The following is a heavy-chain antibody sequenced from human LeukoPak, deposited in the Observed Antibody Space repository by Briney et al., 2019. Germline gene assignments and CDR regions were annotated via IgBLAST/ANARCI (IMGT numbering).Heavy chain of an antibody. J-gene: IGHJ4*02. D-gene: IGHD5-12*01. CDR2: IYHSGST. CDR3: ASSIRYSGYEADY. CDR1: GGSISSSNW. Sequence: PSETLSLTCAVSGGSISSSNWWSGVRQPPGRGLEWIGEIYHSGSTNYNPSLKSRVTISVDKSKNQFSLKLSSVTAADTAVYYCASSIRYSGYEADYWGQGTLVTVSS. V-gene: IGHV4-4*02.